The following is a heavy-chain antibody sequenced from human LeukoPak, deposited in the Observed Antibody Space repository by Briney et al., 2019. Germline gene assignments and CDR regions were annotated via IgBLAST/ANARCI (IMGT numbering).Heavy chain of an antibody. CDR3: ASGYSSGEGRFDY. D-gene: IGHD6-19*01. J-gene: IGHJ4*02. Sequence: KTSETLSLTCTVSGGSISSYYWSWIRQPPGKGLEWIGYIYYSGSTNYNPSLKSRVTISVVTSKNQFSLKLSSVTAADTAVYYCASGYSSGEGRFDYWGQGTLVTVSS. CDR1: GGSISSYY. V-gene: IGHV4-59*01. CDR2: IYYSGST.